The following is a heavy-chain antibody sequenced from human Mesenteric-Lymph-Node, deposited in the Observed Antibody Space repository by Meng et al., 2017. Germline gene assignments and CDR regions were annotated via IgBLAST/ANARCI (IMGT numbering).Heavy chain of an antibody. Sequence: GGSLRLSCAASGFTFSSYSMNWVRQAPGKGLEWVSSISSSSSYIYYADSVKGRFTISRDNAKNSLYLQMNSLRAEDTALYYCARIYDSSAYYYYFDYWGQGPLVTVSS. J-gene: IGHJ4*02. D-gene: IGHD3-22*01. CDR1: GFTFSSYS. CDR3: ARIYDSSAYYYYFDY. CDR2: ISSSSSYI. V-gene: IGHV3-21*01.